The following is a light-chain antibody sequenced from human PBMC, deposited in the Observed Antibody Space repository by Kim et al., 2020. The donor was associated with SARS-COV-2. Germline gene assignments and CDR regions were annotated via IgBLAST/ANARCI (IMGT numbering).Light chain of an antibody. J-gene: IGLJ2*01. CDR1: SNNVGLQG. CDR3: SAWDRRLNAVV. V-gene: IGLV10-54*04. Sequence: RQAATLSCPGTSNNVGLQGTSCLQQHQGHPPKLLSYKNNNRPSGISERFSASRSGDTASLTITGLQPEDEADYYCSAWDRRLNAVVFGGGTQLTVL. CDR2: KNN.